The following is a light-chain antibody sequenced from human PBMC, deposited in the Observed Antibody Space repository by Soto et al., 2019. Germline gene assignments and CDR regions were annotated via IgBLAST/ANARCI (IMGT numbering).Light chain of an antibody. CDR1: QTISSW. CDR2: KAS. Sequence: DIQLTQSPSFLSASVGDRVTITCRASQTISSWLAWYQQKPGKAPKLLIYKASTLKSGVPSRFSGSGSGTEFTLTISSLQPEDFATYYCQQHGQWPITFGQGTRLEIK. CDR3: QQHGQWPIT. J-gene: IGKJ5*01. V-gene: IGKV1-5*03.